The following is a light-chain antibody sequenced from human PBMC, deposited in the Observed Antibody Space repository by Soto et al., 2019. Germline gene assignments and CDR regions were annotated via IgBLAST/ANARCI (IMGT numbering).Light chain of an antibody. J-gene: IGKJ5*01. V-gene: IGKV3-15*01. CDR1: QNVNSN. CDR3: QQYNNWPPVT. CDR2: GAS. Sequence: IVMTQSPATLSVSPGERATLSCRASQNVNSNLAWYQQKPGQAPRLLIYGASTRATGVPARFSGSGSGTEFTLTINSLQSEDFADYYCQQYNNWPPVTFGQGTRLELK.